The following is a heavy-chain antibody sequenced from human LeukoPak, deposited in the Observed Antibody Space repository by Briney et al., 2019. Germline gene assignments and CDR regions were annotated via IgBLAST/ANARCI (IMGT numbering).Heavy chain of an antibody. D-gene: IGHD3-22*01. J-gene: IGHJ4*02. Sequence: ASVKVSCKASGYTFTGYYMHWARQAPGQGLEWMGWINPNSGGTNYAQKFQGRVTMTRDTSISTAYMELSRLRSDDTAVYYCARDLFYYYDSSGYYDVDYWGQGTLVTVSS. CDR2: INPNSGGT. CDR3: ARDLFYYYDSSGYYDVDY. V-gene: IGHV1-2*02. CDR1: GYTFTGYY.